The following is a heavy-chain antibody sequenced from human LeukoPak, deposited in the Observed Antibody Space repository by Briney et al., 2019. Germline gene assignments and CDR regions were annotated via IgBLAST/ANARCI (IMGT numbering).Heavy chain of an antibody. CDR1: GGSISSYY. J-gene: IGHJ6*02. CDR2: IYYSGST. CDR3: TSCYTYYGMDV. Sequence: PSETLSLTCTVSGGSISSYYWSWIRQPPGKGLEWIGYIYYSGSTNYNPSLKSRVTISVDTSKNQFSLKLSSVTAADTAVYYCTSCYTYYGMDVWGQGTTVTVSS. D-gene: IGHD2-2*02. V-gene: IGHV4-59*01.